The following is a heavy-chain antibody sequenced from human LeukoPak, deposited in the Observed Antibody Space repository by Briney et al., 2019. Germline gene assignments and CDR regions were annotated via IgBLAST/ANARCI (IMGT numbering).Heavy chain of an antibody. CDR3: ARGGLGSCTFDS. J-gene: IGHJ4*02. Sequence: GGTLRLSCAASGFTFSSYGMNWGRQAPGTGLEWVSYISTSGSAIYYADSVKGRFSISRENAKYSLFMQVNSLRAEDTAVYYCARGGLGSCTFDSWGQGTLVTVSS. D-gene: IGHD1-26*01. CDR1: GFTFSSYG. V-gene: IGHV3-48*04. CDR2: ISTSGSAI.